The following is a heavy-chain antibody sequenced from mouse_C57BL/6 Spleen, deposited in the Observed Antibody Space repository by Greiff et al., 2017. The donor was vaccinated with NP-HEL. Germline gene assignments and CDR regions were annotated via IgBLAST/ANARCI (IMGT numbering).Heavy chain of an antibody. CDR2: IDPATGGT. V-gene: IGHV1-15*01. CDR3: TRGYSNGGSWFAY. Sequence: VQLQQSGAELVRPGASVTLSCKASGYTFTDYEMHWVKQTPVHGLEWIGAIDPATGGTAYNQKFKGKAILTADKSSSTAYMELRSLTSEDSAVYYCTRGYSNGGSWFAYWGQGTLVTVSA. D-gene: IGHD2-5*01. CDR1: GYTFTDYE. J-gene: IGHJ3*01.